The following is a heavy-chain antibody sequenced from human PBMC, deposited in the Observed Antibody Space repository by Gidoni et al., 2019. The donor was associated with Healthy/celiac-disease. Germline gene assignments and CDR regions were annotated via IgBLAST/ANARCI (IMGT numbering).Heavy chain of an antibody. Sequence: EVQLVESGGGVVQPGGPVRLPCAASGSTFSSYWMQWVGQAPGKGLVWVPRFSSGGNSTSFADSVRGRCAVSRNNAKKALYRQINSLRAVDSAVYGCTKVRGIGGAFDIWGQGTMVTVSS. D-gene: IGHD3-10*01. CDR2: FSSGGNST. CDR3: TKVRGIGGAFDI. J-gene: IGHJ3*02. V-gene: IGHV3-74*01. CDR1: GSTFSSYW.